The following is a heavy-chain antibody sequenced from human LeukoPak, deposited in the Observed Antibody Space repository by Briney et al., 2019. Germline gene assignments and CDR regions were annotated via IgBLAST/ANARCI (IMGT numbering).Heavy chain of an antibody. D-gene: IGHD3-10*01. CDR2: IYHSGST. Sequence: SSETLSLTCAVSGGSISSGGYSWSWIRQPPGKGLEWIGYIYHSGSTYYNPSLKSRVTISVDRSKNQFSLKLSSVTAADTAVYYCARRLESITESYFDYWGQGTLVTVSS. CDR1: GGSISSGGYS. J-gene: IGHJ4*02. V-gene: IGHV4-30-2*01. CDR3: ARRLESITESYFDY.